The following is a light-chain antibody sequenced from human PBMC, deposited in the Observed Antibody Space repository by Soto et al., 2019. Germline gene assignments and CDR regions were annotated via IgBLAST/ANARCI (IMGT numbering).Light chain of an antibody. CDR3: QQSYSTPYT. J-gene: IGKJ2*01. Sequence: DIQMTQSPSSLSASVGDRVTITCRASQSISSYLNWYQQKPGKAPKLLIYAASSLQSGVPSRFSGSGSGTDFTRTIGSLQPEDFATYYGQQSYSTPYTFGQGTKLESK. CDR2: AAS. CDR1: QSISSY. V-gene: IGKV1-39*01.